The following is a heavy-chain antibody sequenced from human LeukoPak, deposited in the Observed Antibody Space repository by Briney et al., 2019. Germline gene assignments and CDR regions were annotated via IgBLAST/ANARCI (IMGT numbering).Heavy chain of an antibody. CDR3: VRDGSSRYHFAYYFDP. V-gene: IGHV4-31*03. D-gene: IGHD5-12*01. J-gene: IGHJ5*02. Sequence: PSQTLSLTCTVSGGSISSDSYFWNWIRQHPGKGLEWIGYITYTGTTYYNPSLKSRVTISLDTSKNQFSLNLSSVTAADTAVYYCVRDGSSRYHFAYYFDPWGQGTLVTVSS. CDR1: GGSISSDSYF. CDR2: ITYTGTT.